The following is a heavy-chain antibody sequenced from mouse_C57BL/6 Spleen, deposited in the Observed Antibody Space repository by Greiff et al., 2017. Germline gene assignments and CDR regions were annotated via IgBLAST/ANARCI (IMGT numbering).Heavy chain of an antibody. CDR3: ARGGLRRDWYFDV. J-gene: IGHJ1*03. V-gene: IGHV1-26*01. CDR1: GYTFTDYY. D-gene: IGHD2-4*01. CDR2: INPNNGGT. Sequence: VQLQQSGPELVKPGASVKISCKASGYTFTDYYMNWVKQSHGKSLEWIGDINPNNGGTSYNQKFKGKATLTVDKSSSTAYMELRSLTSEDSAVYYCARGGLRRDWYFDVWGTGTTVTGSS.